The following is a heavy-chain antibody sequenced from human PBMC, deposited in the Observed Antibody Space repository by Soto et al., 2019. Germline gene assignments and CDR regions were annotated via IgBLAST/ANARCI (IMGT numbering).Heavy chain of an antibody. CDR2: ISGSGGST. Sequence: EVQLLESGGGLVQPGGSLRLSCAASGFTFSSYAMSWVRQAPGKGLEWVSAISGSGGSTYYADSVKGRFTISRDNSKNTLYLQINSLRAEDTAVFYCAKGRSSGWYGTDYWGQGTLVTVSS. CDR3: AKGRSSGWYGTDY. CDR1: GFTFSSYA. J-gene: IGHJ4*02. D-gene: IGHD6-19*01. V-gene: IGHV3-23*01.